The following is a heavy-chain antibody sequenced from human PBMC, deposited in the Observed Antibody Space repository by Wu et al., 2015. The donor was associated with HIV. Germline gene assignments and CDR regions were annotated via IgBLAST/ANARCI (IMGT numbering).Heavy chain of an antibody. D-gene: IGHD6-19*01. J-gene: IGHJ6*02. Sequence: QVQLVQSGAETKQPGSSVKVSCKSSGITFNNFAINWVRQAPGQGLEWLGGLTLIFGTSKFAQRFQGRVSITTDGSKGLAYMELSSLRSDDTAVYYCVRDQQWPTEYYHYYGMDVWGQGTTVTVSS. CDR3: VRDQQWPTEYYHYYGMDV. CDR1: GITFNNFA. CDR2: LTLIFGTS. V-gene: IGHV1-69*05.